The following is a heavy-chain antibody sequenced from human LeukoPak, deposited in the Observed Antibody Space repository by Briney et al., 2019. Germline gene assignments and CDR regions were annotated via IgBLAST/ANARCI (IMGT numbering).Heavy chain of an antibody. D-gene: IGHD3-22*01. CDR1: GDSVSSNSAA. CDR2: TYYRSKWYN. J-gene: IGHJ4*02. Sequence: LSLTCAISGDSVSSNSAAWNWIRQSPSRGLEWLGRTYYRSKWYNDYAVSVKSRITINPDTSKNQFSLQLNSVTPEDTAVYYCARDMAPDYYDSSGYQVGFDYWGQGTLVTVSS. V-gene: IGHV6-1*01. CDR3: ARDMAPDYYDSSGYQVGFDY.